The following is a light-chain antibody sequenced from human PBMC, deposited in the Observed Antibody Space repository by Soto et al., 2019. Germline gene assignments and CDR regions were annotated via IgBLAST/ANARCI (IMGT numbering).Light chain of an antibody. CDR2: AAS. V-gene: IGKV1-12*01. J-gene: IGKJ4*01. CDR3: QQANSFPLT. Sequence: DIQATQSPPTLSASVGDRFTITCLASQTISTWMAWYQQKPGKAPKLLIYAASSLQSGVPSRFSGSGSGTDFTLTISSLQPEDFATYYCQQANSFPLTFGGGTKVDIK. CDR1: QTISTW.